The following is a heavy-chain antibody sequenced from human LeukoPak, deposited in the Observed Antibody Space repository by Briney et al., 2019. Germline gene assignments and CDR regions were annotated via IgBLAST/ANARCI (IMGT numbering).Heavy chain of an antibody. Sequence: PWASVKVSCKASGGTFSSYAISWVRQAPGQGLEWVGGIIPIFGTANYAQKFQGRVTITADESTSTAYMELSSLRSEDTAVYYCARDQALSYYYDSSGYRPLDYWGQGTLVTVSS. J-gene: IGHJ4*02. CDR2: IIPIFGTA. D-gene: IGHD3-22*01. CDR3: ARDQALSYYYDSSGYRPLDY. V-gene: IGHV1-69*13. CDR1: GGTFSSYA.